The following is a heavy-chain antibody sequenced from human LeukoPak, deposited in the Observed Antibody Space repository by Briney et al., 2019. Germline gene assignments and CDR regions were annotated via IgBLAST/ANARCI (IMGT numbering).Heavy chain of an antibody. CDR3: ARVKSGGSWFLDYYYYMDV. Sequence: NPSETLSLTCAVYGGSFSGYYWSWIRQPPGKWLEWIGEINHSGSTNYNPSLKSRVTISVDTSKNQFSLKLSSVTAADTAVYYCARVKSGGSWFLDYYYYMDVWGKGTTVTVSS. V-gene: IGHV4-34*01. J-gene: IGHJ6*03. CDR2: INHSGST. D-gene: IGHD2-15*01. CDR1: GGSFSGYY.